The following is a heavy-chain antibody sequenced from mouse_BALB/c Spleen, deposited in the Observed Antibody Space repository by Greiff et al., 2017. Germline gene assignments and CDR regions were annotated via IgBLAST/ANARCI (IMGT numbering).Heavy chain of an antibody. CDR2: IDPANGNT. Sequence: EVQRVESGAELVKPGASVKLSCTASGFNIKDTYMHWVKQRPEQGLEWIGRIDPANGNTKYDPKFQGKATITADTSSNTAYLQLSSLTSEDTAVYYCARKRDYHAMDYWGQGTSVTVSS. V-gene: IGHV14-3*02. CDR1: GFNIKDTY. J-gene: IGHJ4*01. CDR3: ARKRDYHAMDY.